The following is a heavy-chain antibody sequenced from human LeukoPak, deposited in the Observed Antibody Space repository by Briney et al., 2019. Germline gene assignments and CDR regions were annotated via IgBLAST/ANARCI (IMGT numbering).Heavy chain of an antibody. CDR1: GGSISSYY. CDR2: IYYSGST. D-gene: IGHD3-9*01. CDR3: ARAVLRYFDWSYRFDY. J-gene: IGHJ4*02. V-gene: IGHV4-59*12. Sequence: SETLSLTCTVSGGSISSYYWSWIRQPPGKGLEWIGYIYYSGSTNYNPSLKSRVTISVDTSKNQFSLKLSSVTAADTAVYYCARAVLRYFDWSYRFDYWGQGTLVTVSS.